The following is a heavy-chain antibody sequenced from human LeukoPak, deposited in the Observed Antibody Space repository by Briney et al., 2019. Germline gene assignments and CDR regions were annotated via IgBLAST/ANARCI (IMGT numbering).Heavy chain of an antibody. Sequence: SDTLSLTCTVSGASISSSFWSWIRQSPGKGLEWIAYIYYTGSTQYNPSLKSRLTISLDTSKNQFSLRLSSVTAADTAIYYCARRITVSATNWFDPWGQGTLVTVSS. CDR2: IYYTGST. CDR3: ARRITVSATNWFDP. J-gene: IGHJ5*02. CDR1: GASISSSF. D-gene: IGHD6-19*01. V-gene: IGHV4-59*07.